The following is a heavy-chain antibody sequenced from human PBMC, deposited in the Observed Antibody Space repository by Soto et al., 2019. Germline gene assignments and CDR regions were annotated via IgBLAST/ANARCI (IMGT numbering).Heavy chain of an antibody. J-gene: IGHJ4*02. CDR1: RFIFSDYA. CDR2: ISYGGDNK. D-gene: IGHD6-13*01. V-gene: IGHV3-30*09. CDR3: AKARHSTSWYGVEADF. Sequence: QVQLVESGGGVVQPGRSLRLSCAASRFIFSDYAMHWVRQAPGKGLEWVAVISYGGDNKYYAESVRGRFAISRDNLTNTLYLQMNSLNPEDTAVYHCAKARHSTSWYGVEADFWGQGTLVTVSS.